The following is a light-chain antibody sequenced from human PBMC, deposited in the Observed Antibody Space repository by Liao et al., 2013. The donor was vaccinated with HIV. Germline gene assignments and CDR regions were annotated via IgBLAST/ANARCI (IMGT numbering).Light chain of an antibody. CDR3: QAWDSSTVI. CDR2: QDS. CDR1: TIGSKS. V-gene: IGLV3-1*01. J-gene: IGLJ2*01. Sequence: SYELTQPPSVSVAPGQTARINCGGDTIGSKSVHWYQQKPGQSPVLVIYQDSKRPSGIPERFSGSNSGNTATLTISGTQAMDEADYYCQAWDSSTVIFGGGTKLTVL.